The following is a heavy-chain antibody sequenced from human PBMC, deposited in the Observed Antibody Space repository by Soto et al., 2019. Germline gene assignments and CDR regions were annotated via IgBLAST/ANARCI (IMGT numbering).Heavy chain of an antibody. CDR1: GFTFSSYA. J-gene: IGHJ4*02. CDR3: AGGALGYCSGGGCSRLDD. D-gene: IGHD2-15*01. V-gene: IGHV3-30-3*01. CDR2: ITYDGSNK. Sequence: QVQLVESGGGVVQPGRSLRLSCAASGFTFSSYAMHWVRQAPGKGLEWVAVITYDGSNKYYADAVKGRFTISRDNSKNTLYLQMNSLAAEDTAVYYCAGGALGYCSGGGCSRLDDWGQGTLVTVSS.